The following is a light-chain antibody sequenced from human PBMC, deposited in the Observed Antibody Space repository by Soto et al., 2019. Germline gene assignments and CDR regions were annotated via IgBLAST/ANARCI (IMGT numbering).Light chain of an antibody. Sequence: DIQLTQSPSFLSASVGDRVTITCRASQDISSYLAWYQQKPGKAPTLLIYAASTLQSGVPSRFSGSGSGTEFTLTISSLQPEDFATYYCQHLDSYPITFGQGTRLEIK. V-gene: IGKV1-9*01. CDR3: QHLDSYPIT. CDR2: AAS. J-gene: IGKJ5*01. CDR1: QDISSY.